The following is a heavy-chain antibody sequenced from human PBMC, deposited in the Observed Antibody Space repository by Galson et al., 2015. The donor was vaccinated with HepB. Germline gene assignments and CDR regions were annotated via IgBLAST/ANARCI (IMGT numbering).Heavy chain of an antibody. V-gene: IGHV1-2*02. CDR3: ASSGGLFDAFDI. J-gene: IGHJ3*02. D-gene: IGHD2-15*01. Sequence: SVKVSCKASGYTFTNFYINWVRQASGQGLEWMGWINPNSGDTNYAQKFQGRVTMTRDTSISTAYMELSRLRSDDTAVYYCASSGGLFDAFDIWGQGTMVTVSS. CDR2: INPNSGDT. CDR1: GYTFTNFY.